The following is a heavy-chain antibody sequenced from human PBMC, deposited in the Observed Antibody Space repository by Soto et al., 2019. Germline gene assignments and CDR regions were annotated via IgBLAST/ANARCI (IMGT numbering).Heavy chain of an antibody. CDR1: GFTFSSYS. Sequence: GGSLRLSCAASGFTFSSYSMHWVRQAPGKGLEWVSSISSSSSYIYYADSVKGRFTISRDNAKNSLYLQMNSLRAEDTAVYYCAADGNYDYVWGRYRYPTYDYWGQGTLVTVSS. CDR2: ISSSSSYI. V-gene: IGHV3-21*04. CDR3: AADGNYDYVWGRYRYPTYDY. D-gene: IGHD3-16*02. J-gene: IGHJ4*02.